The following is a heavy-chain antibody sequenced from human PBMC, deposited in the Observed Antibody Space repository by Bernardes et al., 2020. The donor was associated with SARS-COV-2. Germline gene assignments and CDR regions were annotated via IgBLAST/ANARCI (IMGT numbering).Heavy chain of an antibody. J-gene: IGHJ4*02. CDR1: GFTFSGSG. V-gene: IGHV3-30*03. CDR2: ISNDASNK. CDR3: LRDPDRRGYYAPTPFDY. Sequence: VGSLRLSCAASGFTFSGSGMHWVRQALGKVLEWVAVISNDASNKYSAGPVKGRFTISRDDSKNTLFLEMNSLRAEATAVYYCLRDPDRRGYYAPTPFDYWGKRTLVT. D-gene: IGHD3-22*01.